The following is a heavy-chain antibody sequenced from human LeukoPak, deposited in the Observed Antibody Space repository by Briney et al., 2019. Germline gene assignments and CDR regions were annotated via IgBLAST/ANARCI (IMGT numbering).Heavy chain of an antibody. CDR3: VKITSVTGGDC. Sequence: GGSLRLSCSASGFTFSAYAMYWVRQAPGKGLEYVSGISNNGGSSFYADSVKGRFTISRDNSKNTLYLQMSGLRAEDTAVYYCVKITSVTGGDCWGQGTRLTVSS. D-gene: IGHD1-14*01. J-gene: IGHJ4*02. V-gene: IGHV3-64D*09. CDR1: GFTFSAYA. CDR2: ISNNGGSS.